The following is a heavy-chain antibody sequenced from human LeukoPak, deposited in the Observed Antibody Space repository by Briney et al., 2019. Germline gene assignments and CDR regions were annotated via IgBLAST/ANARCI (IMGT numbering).Heavy chain of an antibody. V-gene: IGHV3-53*05. Sequence: GGSLRLSCAVSGFTVSSNYMSWVRQAPGKGLEWVSVIYSGGSTYYADSVKGRFTISRDNSKNTLYLQMSSLRPEDTAVYYCVKDRWVDHWGQGTLVTVSS. CDR2: IYSGGST. J-gene: IGHJ4*02. CDR3: VKDRWVDH. D-gene: IGHD6-13*01. CDR1: GFTVSSNY.